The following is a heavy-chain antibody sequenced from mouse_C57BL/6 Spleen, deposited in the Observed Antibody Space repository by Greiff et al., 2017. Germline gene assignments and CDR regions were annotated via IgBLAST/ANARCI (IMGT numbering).Heavy chain of an antibody. CDR3: ARDNYGAMDY. J-gene: IGHJ4*01. Sequence: QVQLQQPGAELVKPGASVKLSCKASGYTFTSYWMHWVKQRPGQGLEWIGMIPPNSGSTNYNEKFKSKATLTVDKSSSTAYMKLSSLTSEDSAVYYCARDNYGAMDYGGQGTSVTVSS. CDR1: GYTFTSYW. CDR2: IPPNSGST. D-gene: IGHD1-1*02. V-gene: IGHV1-64*01.